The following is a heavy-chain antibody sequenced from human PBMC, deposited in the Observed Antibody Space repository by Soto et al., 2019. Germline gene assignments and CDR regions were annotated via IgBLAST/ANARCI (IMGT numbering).Heavy chain of an antibody. V-gene: IGHV5-51*01. CDR1: GYSFTIYW. CDR2: IYPYDSDT. CDR3: ATYDGANYNDAFDV. J-gene: IGHJ3*01. Sequence: GESLKISCKDSGYSFTIYWIGWVRQMPGKGLEWIGIIYPYDSDTRYSPSFQGRVTISADKSISTAYLHWSSLQASDTALYYCATYDGANYNDAFDVWGQGTMVTVSS. D-gene: IGHD1-7*01.